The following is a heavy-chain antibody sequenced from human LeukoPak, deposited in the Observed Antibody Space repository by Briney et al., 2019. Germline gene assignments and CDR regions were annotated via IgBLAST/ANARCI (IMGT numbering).Heavy chain of an antibody. V-gene: IGHV3-30*02. CDR3: AKDERWELVTH. CDR2: IRYDGRNK. D-gene: IGHD1-26*01. J-gene: IGHJ4*02. Sequence: GTSLRLSCTASGFTFSNYGMHWVRQAPGKGLEWVAFIRYDGRNKYYADSVKGRFTISRDNSKNTLYLQMNSLRAEDTAVCYCAKDERWELVTHWGQGTLVTVSS. CDR1: GFTFSNYG.